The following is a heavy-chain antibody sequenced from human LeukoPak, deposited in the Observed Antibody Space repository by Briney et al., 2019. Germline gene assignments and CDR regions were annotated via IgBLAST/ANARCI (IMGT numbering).Heavy chain of an antibody. J-gene: IGHJ4*02. Sequence: PSETLSLTCTVSGGSISSSSYYWGWIRQPPGKGLEWIGSIYYSGSTYYNPSLKSRVTISVDTSKNQFSLKLSSVSAADTAVYYCARLNLEAAGGFDCWGLGTLVTVSS. CDR2: IYYSGST. D-gene: IGHD6-13*01. CDR3: ARLNLEAAGGFDC. V-gene: IGHV4-39*01. CDR1: GGSISSSSYY.